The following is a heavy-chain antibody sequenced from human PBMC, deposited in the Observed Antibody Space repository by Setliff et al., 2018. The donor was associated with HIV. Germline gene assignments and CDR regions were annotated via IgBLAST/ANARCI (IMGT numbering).Heavy chain of an antibody. D-gene: IGHD3-22*01. CDR3: AKARRYDSPTTGD. CDR2: SYYGGST. Sequence: SETLSLTCTVSGGSISSSSYYWGWIRQPPGKGLEWIGSSYYGGSTYYNPSLKSRVTISIATSKNQFSLKLSSVTAADTAVYYCAKARRYDSPTTGDWGQGTLVTVSS. CDR1: GGSISSSSYY. V-gene: IGHV4-39*01. J-gene: IGHJ4*02.